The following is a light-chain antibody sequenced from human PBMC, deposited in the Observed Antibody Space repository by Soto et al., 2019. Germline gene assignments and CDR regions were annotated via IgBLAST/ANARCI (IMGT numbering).Light chain of an antibody. CDR3: SSYTSSSTPWV. V-gene: IGLV2-14*01. CDR1: SSDVGGYNY. Sequence: QSALTQPASVSGSPGQSITISCTGTSSDVGGYNYVSWYQQHPGKAPKLMIYEVSNWPSGVSNRFSGSKSGNTASLTISGLQAEDEADYYCSSYTSSSTPWVFGGGTKLTVL. J-gene: IGLJ3*02. CDR2: EVS.